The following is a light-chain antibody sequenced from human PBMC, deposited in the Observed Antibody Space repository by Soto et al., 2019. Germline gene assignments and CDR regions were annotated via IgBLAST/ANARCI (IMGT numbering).Light chain of an antibody. CDR1: QSTLYSSNNKNY. CDR3: QQYYSTPWT. Sequence: DIVMTQSPDSLAVSLGERATINCRSSQSTLYSSNNKNYLAWYQQKKGQPPKLLIYWASTRESGVPDRFSGSGSGTDFTLTISSLQAEDVAVYYCQQYYSTPWTFGQGTKVEIK. J-gene: IGKJ1*01. V-gene: IGKV4-1*01. CDR2: WAS.